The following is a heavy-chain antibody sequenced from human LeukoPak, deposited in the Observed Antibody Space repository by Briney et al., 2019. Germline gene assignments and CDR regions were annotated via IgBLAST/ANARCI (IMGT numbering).Heavy chain of an antibody. CDR1: GGSISSGGYY. V-gene: IGHV4-30-2*02. Sequence: SETLSLTCTVSGGSISSGGYYWSWIRQPPGKGLEWIGYIYHSGSTYYNPSLKSRVTISVDRSKNQFSLKLSSVTAADTAVYYCASTSSAAAGGWFDPWGQGTLVTVSS. CDR3: ASTSSAAAGGWFDP. CDR2: IYHSGST. J-gene: IGHJ5*02. D-gene: IGHD6-13*01.